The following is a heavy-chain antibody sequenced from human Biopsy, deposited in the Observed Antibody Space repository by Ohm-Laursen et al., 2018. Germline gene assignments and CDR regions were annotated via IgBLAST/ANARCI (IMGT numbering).Heavy chain of an antibody. CDR2: IYYSGRP. V-gene: IGHV4-59*07. CDR1: GDSIARYY. CDR3: ARVDRYNFDHYIMDA. Sequence: SDTLSLTCIGSGDSIARYYWTWIRQSPGKGLEWIAYIYYSGRPNYNLSLKGRVVISVDRSRNQFFLKLTSATAADTAIYYCARVDRYNFDHYIMDAWGRGTTVTVSS. D-gene: IGHD1-20*01. J-gene: IGHJ6*02.